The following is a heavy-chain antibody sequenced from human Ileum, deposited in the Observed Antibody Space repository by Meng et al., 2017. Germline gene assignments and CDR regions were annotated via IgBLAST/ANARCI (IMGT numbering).Heavy chain of an antibody. J-gene: IGHJ1*01. CDR2: FSGYDGKT. CDR1: GYILSDDG. V-gene: IGHV1-18*01. Sequence: ASVPVSCKASGYILSDDGFTWIRQARGQGLEWMGWFSGYDGKTKYAQKFQGRLTMTRDTSTNTAYMELQSLTSDDTAIYYCARGDSGTYDLWGQGTLVTVSS. CDR3: ARGDSGTYDL. D-gene: IGHD3-10*01.